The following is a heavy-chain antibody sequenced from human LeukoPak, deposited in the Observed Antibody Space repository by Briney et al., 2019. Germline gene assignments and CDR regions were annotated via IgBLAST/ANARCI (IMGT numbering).Heavy chain of an antibody. Sequence: SETLSLTCTVSGGSISSSSYYWGWIRQPPGKGLEWIGSIYYSGSTYYNPSLKSRVTISVDTSKNQFSLKLSSVTAADTAVYYCARVRGLWFGELSDDYWGQGTLVTVSS. CDR1: GGSISSSSYY. CDR3: ARVRGLWFGELSDDY. J-gene: IGHJ4*02. CDR2: IYYSGST. V-gene: IGHV4-39*07. D-gene: IGHD3-10*01.